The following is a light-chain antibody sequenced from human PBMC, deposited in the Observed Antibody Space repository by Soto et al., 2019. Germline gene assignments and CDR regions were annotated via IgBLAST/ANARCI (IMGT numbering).Light chain of an antibody. V-gene: IGKV1-5*03. J-gene: IGKJ1*01. CDR1: QSIRSW. Sequence: DIQMTQSPSTLSASVGDRVTITCRASQSIRSWLAWYQQKPGTAPKLLIYKASTLQSGAPARFSGSGSGTEFTLTISSLQSDDSATYSCQQYNDNWTFGQGT. CDR2: KAS. CDR3: QQYNDNWT.